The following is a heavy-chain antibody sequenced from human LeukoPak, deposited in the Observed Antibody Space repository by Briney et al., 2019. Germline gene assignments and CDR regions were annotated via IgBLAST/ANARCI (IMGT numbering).Heavy chain of an antibody. J-gene: IGHJ2*01. D-gene: IGHD2-8*01. CDR3: ARDLYGGYFDF. Sequence: PSETLSLTCTVSGGSIDTYFWTWFRQPPGKGLERIGYISYNGNTNYNSSLKSRVTISVDTSKNHFSLNLSSVTAADTAVYYCARDLYGGYFDFWGRGTLVTVSS. CDR2: ISYNGNT. CDR1: GGSIDTYF. V-gene: IGHV4-59*01.